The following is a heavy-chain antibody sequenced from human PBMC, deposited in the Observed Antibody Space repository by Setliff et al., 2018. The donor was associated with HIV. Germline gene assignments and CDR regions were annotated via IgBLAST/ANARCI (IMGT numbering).Heavy chain of an antibody. CDR2: LHLSGDT. J-gene: IGHJ5*02. CDR3: ARGRTQWPNYNYFDP. CDR1: GDSINSGTYY. D-gene: IGHD6-19*01. V-gene: IGHV4-61*10. Sequence: SETLSLTCTVSGDSINSGTYYWSWIRQPAGKGLEWIGRLHLSGDTNYNPSLKSRVTISVDTSKNQFSLKLSSVTAADTAVYYCARGRTQWPNYNYFDPWGLGTLVTVSS.